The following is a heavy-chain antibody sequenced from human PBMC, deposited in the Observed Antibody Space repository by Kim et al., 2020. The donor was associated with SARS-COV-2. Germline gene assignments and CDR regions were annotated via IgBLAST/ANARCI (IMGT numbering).Heavy chain of an antibody. CDR3: ARAPWGGWSFFDY. Sequence: SETLSLTCTVSGGSISSYYWSWIRQPPGKGLEWIGYIYYSGSTNYNPSLKSRVTISVDTSKNQFSLKLSSVTAADTAVYYCARAPWGGWSFFDYWGQGTLVTVSS. CDR2: IYYSGST. D-gene: IGHD6-19*01. V-gene: IGHV4-59*01. J-gene: IGHJ4*02. CDR1: GGSISSYY.